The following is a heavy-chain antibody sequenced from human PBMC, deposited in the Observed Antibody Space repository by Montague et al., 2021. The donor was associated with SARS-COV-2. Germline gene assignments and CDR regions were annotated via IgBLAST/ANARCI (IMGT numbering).Heavy chain of an antibody. CDR1: GYSFTSYW. Sequence: QSGAEVKKPGESLKISCKGSGYSFTSYWVGWVRQMPGKGLEWMGIIYPDDSDTRYSPSFQGQVTISADKSISTAYLQWSSLKASDTAMYYCARLSYYGSGSYPFDYWDQGTLVTVSS. CDR3: ARLSYYGSGSYPFDY. V-gene: IGHV5-51*01. D-gene: IGHD3-10*01. CDR2: IYPDDSDT. J-gene: IGHJ4*02.